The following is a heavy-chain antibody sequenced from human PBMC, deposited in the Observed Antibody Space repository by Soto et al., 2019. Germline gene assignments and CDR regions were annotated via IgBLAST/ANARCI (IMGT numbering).Heavy chain of an antibody. CDR2: VSHDGRNT. Sequence: VQLVESGGGVVQPGRSLRLSCAASGFTFSDYAMHWVRQAPGKGLEWVAVVSHDGRNTHYADSVKGRFTISRDSSKNTVSLEVTSLRAEDTAVDYCAKGGRQWLVTSDFNYWGQGALVTVSS. CDR1: GFTFSDYA. CDR3: AKGGRQWLVTSDFNY. J-gene: IGHJ4*02. V-gene: IGHV3-30*18. D-gene: IGHD6-19*01.